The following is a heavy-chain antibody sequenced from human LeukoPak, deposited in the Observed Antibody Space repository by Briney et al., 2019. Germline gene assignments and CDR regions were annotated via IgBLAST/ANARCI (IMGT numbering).Heavy chain of an antibody. D-gene: IGHD1-26*01. CDR1: DGSINSYY. V-gene: IGHV4-59*01. CDR2: IYYNGNT. CDR3: ARGRSNYYGMGG. Sequence: PSETLSLTCSVSDGSINSYYWNWIRRPPGKGLEWIGYIYYNGNTNYSPSLKSRVTMSVDTSKNLFSLKVSSVAAADTAVYYCARGRSNYYGMGGLGQGTTVTVSS. J-gene: IGHJ6*02.